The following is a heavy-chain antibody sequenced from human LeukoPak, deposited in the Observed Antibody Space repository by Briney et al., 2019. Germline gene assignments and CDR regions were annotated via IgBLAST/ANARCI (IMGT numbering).Heavy chain of an antibody. D-gene: IGHD1-14*01. CDR2: IYYSGST. V-gene: IGHV4-59*01. CDR3: ARGGPLDY. J-gene: IGHJ4*02. Sequence: PSETLSLICTVSGGSISSYYWSWIRQPPGKGLEWIGYIYYSGSTNYNPSLKSRVTISVDTSKNQFSLKLSSVTAADTAVYYCARGGPLDYWGQGTLVTVSS. CDR1: GGSISSYY.